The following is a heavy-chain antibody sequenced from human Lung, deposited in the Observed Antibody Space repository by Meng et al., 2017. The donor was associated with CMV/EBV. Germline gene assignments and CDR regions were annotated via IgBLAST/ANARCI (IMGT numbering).Heavy chain of an antibody. J-gene: IGHJ4*02. Sequence: GGPLRLXGVASGFTFDNYAMHWVRQASGKGLEWVSGISWNSDTIDYAASVRGRFTVSRDNAKHSLYLQVNSLRIEDTALYYCAKDRSAWYGSIDFDYWGQGALVTVSS. V-gene: IGHV3-9*01. CDR1: GFTFDNYA. CDR3: AKDRSAWYGSIDFDY. D-gene: IGHD6-19*01. CDR2: ISWNSDTI.